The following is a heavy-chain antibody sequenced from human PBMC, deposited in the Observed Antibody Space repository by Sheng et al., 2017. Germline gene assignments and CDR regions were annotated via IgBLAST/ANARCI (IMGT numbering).Heavy chain of an antibody. D-gene: IGHD6-13*01. J-gene: IGHJ4*02. Sequence: QVQLVQSGAEVKKPGSSVKVSCKASGGTFSSYAISWVRQAPGQGLEWMGGIIPIFGTANYAQKFQGRVTITADESTSTAYMELSSLRSEDTAVYYCARTDAYSSSWYFDYWGQGTLVTVSS. CDR2: IIPIFGTA. CDR1: GGTFSSYA. V-gene: IGHV1-69*01. CDR3: ARTDAYSSSWYFDY.